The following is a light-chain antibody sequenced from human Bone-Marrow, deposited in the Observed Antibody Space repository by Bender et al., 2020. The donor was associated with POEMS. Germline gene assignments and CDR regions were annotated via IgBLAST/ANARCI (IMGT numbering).Light chain of an antibody. CDR2: YDS. V-gene: IGLV3-21*04. J-gene: IGLJ3*02. CDR3: QVWDSSSDHWV. CDR1: NIGIKS. Sequence: SYVLTPPPSVSVAPGQTARISCGGDNIGIKSVHWYQQKPGQAPLLFIYYDSRRPSGIPERFSGSNSGNTATLTISRVEAGDEADYYCQVWDSSSDHWVFGGGTKLTVL.